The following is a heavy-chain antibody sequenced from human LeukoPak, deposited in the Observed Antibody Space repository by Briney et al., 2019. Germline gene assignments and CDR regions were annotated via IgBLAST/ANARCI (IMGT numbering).Heavy chain of an antibody. Sequence: SETLSLTCTVSGGSISSGSYYWGWIRQPPGKGLEWIGSIYYSGSTYYNPSLKSRVTISVDTSKNQFPLKLSSVTAADTAVYYCARLKAGVRARTGTTRLETTVTTFVDYWGQGTLVTVSS. CDR1: GGSISSGSYY. J-gene: IGHJ4*02. CDR2: IYYSGST. D-gene: IGHD4-17*01. V-gene: IGHV4-39*01. CDR3: ARLKAGVRARTGTTRLETTVTTFVDY.